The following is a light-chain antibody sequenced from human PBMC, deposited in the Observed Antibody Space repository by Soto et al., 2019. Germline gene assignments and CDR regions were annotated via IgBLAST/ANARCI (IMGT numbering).Light chain of an antibody. J-gene: IGKJ1*01. CDR3: QQSYRTPRT. CDR1: QSISRY. V-gene: IGKV1-39*01. Sequence: DIQMTQSPSSLSASVGDRVTITCRASQSISRYLNWYQQRPGKAPKFLMHDASSLDSGVPSRFSGSGSGTDFTLTISSLQPEDFATYHCQQSYRTPRTFGQGTKVDIK. CDR2: DAS.